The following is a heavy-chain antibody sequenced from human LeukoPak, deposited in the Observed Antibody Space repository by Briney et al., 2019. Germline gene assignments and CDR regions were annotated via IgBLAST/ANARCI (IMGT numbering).Heavy chain of an antibody. V-gene: IGHV4-34*01. CDR2: INHSGST. D-gene: IGHD3-22*01. CDR1: GGSFSGYY. CDR3: ASPRGRTSGYQYFQH. J-gene: IGHJ1*01. Sequence: SETLSLTCAVSGGSFSGYYWSWIRQPPGEGLGWSGGINHSGSTTYNPSLMSRVTIAVDTSKDQFSLKLSSVTAADTAEYYCASPRGRTSGYQYFQHWGQGTLVTVSS.